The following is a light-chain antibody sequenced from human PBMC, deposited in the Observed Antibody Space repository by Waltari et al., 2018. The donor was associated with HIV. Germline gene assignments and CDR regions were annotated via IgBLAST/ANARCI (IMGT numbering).Light chain of an antibody. Sequence: QSVLTQPPSASGTPGQRVTISGSGSSPNRGVNYVYLYQPLPVTAPKLLIYRNNQRPSGVPDRFSGSKSGTSASLAISGLRSEDEADYYCAAWDDSLSAYVVFGGGTKLTVL. J-gene: IGLJ2*01. CDR3: AAWDDSLSAYVV. V-gene: IGLV1-47*01. CDR2: RNN. CDR1: SPNRGVNY.